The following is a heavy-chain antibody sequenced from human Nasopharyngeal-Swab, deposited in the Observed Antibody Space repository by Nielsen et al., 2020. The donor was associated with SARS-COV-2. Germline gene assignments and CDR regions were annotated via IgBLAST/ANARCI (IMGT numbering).Heavy chain of an antibody. CDR1: GFTFSSYE. J-gene: IGHJ4*02. CDR2: ISSSGSTI. CDR3: ARVGLHYYDSSGPFDY. D-gene: IGHD3-22*01. Sequence: GGSLRLSCAASGFTFSSYEMNWVRQAPGKGLEWVSYISSSGSTIYYADPVKGRFTISRDNAKNSLYLQMNSLRAEDTAVYYCARVGLHYYDSSGPFDYWGQGTLVTVSS. V-gene: IGHV3-48*03.